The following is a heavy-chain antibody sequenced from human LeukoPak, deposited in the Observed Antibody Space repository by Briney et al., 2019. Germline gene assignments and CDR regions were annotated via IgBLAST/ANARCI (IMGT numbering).Heavy chain of an antibody. D-gene: IGHD3-10*01. CDR1: GYTFTSYG. CDR2: ISAYNGNT. V-gene: IGHV1-18*01. Sequence: ASVKVSCKASGYTFTSYGISWVRQAPGQGLEWMGWISAYNGNTNYAQKLQGRVTMTTDTSTSTAYMELRSLRSDDTAVYYCASGHYYGSGSYYHYYGMDVWGQGTTVTVSS. J-gene: IGHJ6*02. CDR3: ASGHYYGSGSYYHYYGMDV.